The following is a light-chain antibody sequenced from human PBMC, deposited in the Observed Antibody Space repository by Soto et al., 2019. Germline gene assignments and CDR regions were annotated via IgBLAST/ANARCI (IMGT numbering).Light chain of an antibody. V-gene: IGKV3-11*01. CDR1: QSVGDY. CDR2: DAS. Sequence: SPLPLSFPPATIATVSFRASQSVGDYLAWYQQKTGQAPRLLIYDASNRAAGVPYRFRGSGSGTDFTLTISSVEPEDFGVYYCQQRSDWPPITFGQGTRLEIK. CDR3: QQRSDWPPIT. J-gene: IGKJ5*01.